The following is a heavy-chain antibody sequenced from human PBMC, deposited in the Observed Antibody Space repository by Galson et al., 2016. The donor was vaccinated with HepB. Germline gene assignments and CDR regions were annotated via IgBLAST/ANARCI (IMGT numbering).Heavy chain of an antibody. CDR1: GGSISRTNYY. V-gene: IGHV4-39*07. CDR2: FYNSGLI. J-gene: IGHJ4*02. Sequence: SETLSLTCTVSGGSISRTNYYWGWIRQPPGKGLEWIGNFYNSGLIYYSPSLKSRLTISLDTSKNQFSLKLSSVTAADTAVYYCTRDLGPSGYDSVHEYWGQGTLVTVSS. CDR3: TRDLGPSGYDSVHEY. D-gene: IGHD5-12*01.